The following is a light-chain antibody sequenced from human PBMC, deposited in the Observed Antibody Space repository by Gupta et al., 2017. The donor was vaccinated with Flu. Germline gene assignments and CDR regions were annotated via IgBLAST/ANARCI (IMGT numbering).Light chain of an antibody. J-gene: IGKJ1*01. CDR2: GAS. Sequence: PVTLSVSPGEGATLSCRASQNVDSYLAWYQQKPGQAPRLLIHGASTRATGVPARFSGSGSGTEFTLTISSLQSEDFAFYYCQQYNNWPKTFGQGTKVEIK. CDR3: QQYNNWPKT. CDR1: QNVDSY. V-gene: IGKV3-15*01.